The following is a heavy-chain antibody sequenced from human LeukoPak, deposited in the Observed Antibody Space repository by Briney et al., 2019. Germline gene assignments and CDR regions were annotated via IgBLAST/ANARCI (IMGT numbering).Heavy chain of an antibody. J-gene: IGHJ4*02. CDR2: ISGSGDNT. V-gene: IGHV3-23*01. D-gene: IGHD3-10*01. Sequence: PGGSLRLSCAASGFTFSSHGMSWARQAPGKGLEWVSTISGSGDNTYYADSVKGRFTISRDNSKNTLYLQMNSLRAEDTAVYYCAKVTYGSGTYGAFDYWGQGTQVTVSS. CDR3: AKVTYGSGTYGAFDY. CDR1: GFTFSSHG.